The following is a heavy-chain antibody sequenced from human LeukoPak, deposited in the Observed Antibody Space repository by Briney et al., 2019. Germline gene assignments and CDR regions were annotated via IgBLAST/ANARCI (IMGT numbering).Heavy chain of an antibody. CDR3: ARDSYSTSCYDY. CDR1: GGSISSYY. V-gene: IGHV4-4*07. CDR2: IYSSGST. Sequence: PSETLSLTCTVSGGSISSYYWSWIRQPAGKGLEWIGRIYSSGSTNYNPSLTSRVTLSVDTSKNEFSLKLSSVTAADTAVYYCARDSYSTSCYDYWGQGILVTVSS. J-gene: IGHJ4*02. D-gene: IGHD2-2*01.